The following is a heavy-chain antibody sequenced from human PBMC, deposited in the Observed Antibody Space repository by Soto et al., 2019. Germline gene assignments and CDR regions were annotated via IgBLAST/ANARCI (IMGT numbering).Heavy chain of an antibody. D-gene: IGHD3-22*01. J-gene: IGHJ4*02. V-gene: IGHV1-18*01. CDR2: ISAYNGNT. Sequence: QVQLVQSGAEVKKPGASVKVSCQASGYTFTSYGISWVRQAPGQGLERMGWISAYNGNTNYAQKLQGRVTMTTDTSTSTAYMELRSMRSDDTAVYYCARDSGDYYDSRGYYHLAYWGQGTLVTVSS. CDR3: ARDSGDYYDSRGYYHLAY. CDR1: GYTFTSYG.